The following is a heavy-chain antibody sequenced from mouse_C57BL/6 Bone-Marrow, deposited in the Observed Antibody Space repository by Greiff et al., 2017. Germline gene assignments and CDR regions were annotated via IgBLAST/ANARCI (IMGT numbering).Heavy chain of an antibody. D-gene: IGHD1-1*02. V-gene: IGHV1-64*01. CDR1: GYTFTSYW. Sequence: QVQLKQPGAELVKPGASVKLSCKASGYTFTSYWMHWVKQRPGQGLEWIGMIHPNSGSTNYNEKFKSKATLTVDKSSSTAYMQLSSLTSEDSAVXCGAKNGVSFYGGFAYWGQRTLVTVSA. CDR3: AKNGVSFYGGFAY. J-gene: IGHJ3*01. CDR2: IHPNSGST.